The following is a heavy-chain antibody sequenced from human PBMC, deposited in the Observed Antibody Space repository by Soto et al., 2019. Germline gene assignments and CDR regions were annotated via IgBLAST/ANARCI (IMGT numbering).Heavy chain of an antibody. Sequence: GASVKVSCKASGGTFSSYAISWVRQAPGQGLEWMGGIIPIFGTANYAQKFQGRVTITADESASTAYMELSSLRSEDTAVYYCARDLGYYGSGSYGASHGYAFDIWGQGTMVTVSS. J-gene: IGHJ3*02. CDR3: ARDLGYYGSGSYGASHGYAFDI. D-gene: IGHD3-10*01. V-gene: IGHV1-69*13. CDR2: IIPIFGTA. CDR1: GGTFSSYA.